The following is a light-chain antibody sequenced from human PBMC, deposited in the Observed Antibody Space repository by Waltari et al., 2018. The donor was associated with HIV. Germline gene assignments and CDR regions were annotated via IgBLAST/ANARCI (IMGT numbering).Light chain of an antibody. V-gene: IGLV3-25*03. CDR3: QSADSSGSYV. J-gene: IGLJ1*01. CDR2: RDS. CDR1: ALPNTY. Sequence: SYELTQPPSVSVSPGQTARITCSGDALPNTYTYWYQQKPGQAPVLVIYRDSERPSGIPERFSGSSSGTTVTLTISGVQAEDEADYYCQSADSSGSYVFATGTRVTVL.